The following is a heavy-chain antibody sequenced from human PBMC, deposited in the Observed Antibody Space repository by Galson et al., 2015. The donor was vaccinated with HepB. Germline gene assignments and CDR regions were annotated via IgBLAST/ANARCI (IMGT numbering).Heavy chain of an antibody. Sequence: SLRLSCAASGFTFSSYAMSWVRQAPGKGLEWVSAISGSGGSTYYADSVKGRFTISRDNSKNTLYLQMNSLRAEDTAVYYCAKDLKHRAGSGITLDYWGQGTLVTVSS. J-gene: IGHJ4*02. CDR1: GFTFSSYA. V-gene: IGHV3-23*01. D-gene: IGHD3-10*01. CDR3: AKDLKHRAGSGITLDY. CDR2: ISGSGGST.